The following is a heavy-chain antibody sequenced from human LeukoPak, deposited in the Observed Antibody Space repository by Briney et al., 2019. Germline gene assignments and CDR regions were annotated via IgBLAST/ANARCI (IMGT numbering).Heavy chain of an antibody. V-gene: IGHV3-33*01. Sequence: PGRSLRLSCAAPGFTFSSYGMHWVRQAPGKGLEWVAVIWYDGSNKYYADSVKGRFTISRDNSKNTLYLQMNSLRAEDTAVYYCARGMIVVVKNVDYWGQGTLVTVSS. D-gene: IGHD3-22*01. J-gene: IGHJ4*02. CDR2: IWYDGSNK. CDR1: GFTFSSYG. CDR3: ARGMIVVVKNVDY.